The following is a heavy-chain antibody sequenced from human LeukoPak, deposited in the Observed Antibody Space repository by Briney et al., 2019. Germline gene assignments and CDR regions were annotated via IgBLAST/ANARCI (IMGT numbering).Heavy chain of an antibody. Sequence: GGSLRLSCAASGFTFSSYSMNWVRQAPGKGLEWVSSISSSGSYIYYADSMQGRFTTSRDNSKNSLFLQMNSLRAEDTAVYYCARGLYPDYYVSSGSSPPEHWGQGTLVTVSS. J-gene: IGHJ1*01. CDR2: ISSSGSYI. D-gene: IGHD3-22*01. CDR3: ARGLYPDYYVSSGSSPPEH. V-gene: IGHV3-21*01. CDR1: GFTFSSYS.